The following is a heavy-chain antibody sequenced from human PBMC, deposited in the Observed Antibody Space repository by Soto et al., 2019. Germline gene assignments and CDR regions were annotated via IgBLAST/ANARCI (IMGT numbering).Heavy chain of an antibody. Sequence: QITLKESGPTLVNPTQTLTLTCTFSGFSLSTSGAAVGWIRQPPGKALEWLAPVSWDDDKRYSPSIKNRVTITKDTSKNQVVLTLTNAEPVDTATYYCAHKQLGTFFGLVTQTDVWFDSWGQGTLVTVPS. CDR3: AHKQLGTFFGLVTQTDVWFDS. CDR2: VSWDDDK. CDR1: GFSLSTSGAA. J-gene: IGHJ5*01. V-gene: IGHV2-5*02. D-gene: IGHD3-3*01.